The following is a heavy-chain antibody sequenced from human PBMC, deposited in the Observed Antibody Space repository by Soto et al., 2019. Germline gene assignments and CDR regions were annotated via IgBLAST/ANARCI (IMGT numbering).Heavy chain of an antibody. J-gene: IGHJ5*02. CDR3: ARSFARELSRWWFDP. Sequence: ASVKVSCKASGYTFTSYGISWVRQAPGQGLEWMGWISAYNGNTNYAQKLQGRVTMTTDTSTSTAYMELRSLRSDDTAVYYCARSFARELSRWWFDPWGQGTLVTVSS. CDR2: ISAYNGNT. CDR1: GYTFTSYG. D-gene: IGHD1-7*01. V-gene: IGHV1-18*01.